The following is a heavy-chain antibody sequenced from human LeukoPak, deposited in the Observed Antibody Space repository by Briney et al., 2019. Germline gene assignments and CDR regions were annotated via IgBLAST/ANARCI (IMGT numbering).Heavy chain of an antibody. D-gene: IGHD2-21*02. J-gene: IGHJ4*02. CDR2: ISYSGST. CDR3: ARRLITQSDY. Sequence: PSETLSLTCTVSGGSISSSRQYWDWIRQPPGKGLEWIGTISYSGSTSYNPSLKNRVTISVDTSKNQFSLNLGSVTAADTAVYYCARRLITQSDYWGQGTLVTVSS. V-gene: IGHV4-39*01. CDR1: GGSISSSRQY.